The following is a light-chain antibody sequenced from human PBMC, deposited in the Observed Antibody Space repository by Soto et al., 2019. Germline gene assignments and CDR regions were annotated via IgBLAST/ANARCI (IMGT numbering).Light chain of an antibody. J-gene: IGLJ2*01. CDR1: SSDVGGYDS. Sequence: QSVLTQPASVSGSPGQSITISCTGTSSDVGGYDSVSWYQQHPGKAPKLMIYDVTYRPSGVSNRFSGSKSGNTASLTISGLQAEDEADYYCSSYRRSSTLAVVFGGGTKLTVL. CDR3: SSYRRSSTLAVV. V-gene: IGLV2-14*01. CDR2: DVT.